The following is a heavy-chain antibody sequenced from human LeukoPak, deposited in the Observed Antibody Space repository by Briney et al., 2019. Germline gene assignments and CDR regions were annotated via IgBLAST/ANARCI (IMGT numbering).Heavy chain of an antibody. CDR3: ARAPPYYDYGMDV. CDR2: IYYSGST. CDR1: GGSISSYY. V-gene: IGHV4-59*01. J-gene: IGHJ6*02. Sequence: SETLSLTCTVSGGSISSYYWSWIRQPPGKGLEWIGYIYYSGSTNYNPSLKSRVTISVDTSKNQFSLKLSSVTAADTAVYYCARAPPYYDYGMDVWGQGTTVTVSS.